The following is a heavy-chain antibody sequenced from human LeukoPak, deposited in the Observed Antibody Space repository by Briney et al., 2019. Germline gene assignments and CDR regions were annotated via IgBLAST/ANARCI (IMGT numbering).Heavy chain of an antibody. CDR3: ARERMYSGSGSTYPYYDY. CDR1: GFTFSSYW. D-gene: IGHD3-10*01. CDR2: IKPDGSEK. Sequence: GGSLRLSCAASGFTFSSYWMSWVRQAPGKGLEWVANIKPDGSEKYFMDSVKGRFTISRDNAKNALYLEMNSLRAEDTAEYFCARERMYSGSGSTYPYYDYWGQGTLVTVSS. J-gene: IGHJ4*02. V-gene: IGHV3-7*01.